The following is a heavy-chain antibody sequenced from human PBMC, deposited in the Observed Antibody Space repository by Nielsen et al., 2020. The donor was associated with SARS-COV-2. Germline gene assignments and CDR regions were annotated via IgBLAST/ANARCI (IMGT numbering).Heavy chain of an antibody. CDR2: IRSKSNSYEK. CDR3: ARVNPFSESWFDALDI. V-gene: IGHV3-73*01. CDR1: GFSISDSG. D-gene: IGHD6-13*01. J-gene: IGHJ3*02. Sequence: GGSLRLSCAASGFSISDSGMHWVRQAPGRGLGWLGRIRSKSNSYEKVSAVTVRDRFTISRDDSENTEYLHMNGLRAEDTDVYFCARVNPFSESWFDALDIWGQGTMVTVSS.